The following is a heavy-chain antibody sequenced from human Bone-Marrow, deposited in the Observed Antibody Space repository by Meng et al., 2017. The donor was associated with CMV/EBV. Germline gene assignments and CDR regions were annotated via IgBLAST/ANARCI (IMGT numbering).Heavy chain of an antibody. CDR2: INPSGGSP. J-gene: IGHJ6*02. Sequence: ASVKVSCKASGYTFTRYFLHWVRQAHGQGLEWMGIINPSGGSPTYAQEFQGRVTVTRDTSTSTVYMEMSSLRSEDTAVYYCAREPPAVTTPIIYYYGMDVWGQGTTVTVSS. D-gene: IGHD4-11*01. CDR3: AREPPAVTTPIIYYYGMDV. V-gene: IGHV1-46*01. CDR1: GYTFTRYF.